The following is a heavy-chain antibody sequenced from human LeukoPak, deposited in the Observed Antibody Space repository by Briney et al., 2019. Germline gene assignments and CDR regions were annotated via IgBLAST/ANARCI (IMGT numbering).Heavy chain of an antibody. CDR1: GGTFSSYA. J-gene: IGHJ5*02. V-gene: IGHV1-69*13. D-gene: IGHD1-1*01. CDR3: ARAILLERSFDP. Sequence: SVKVSCKASGGTFSSYAISWVRQAPGQGLKWMGGIIPIFGTANYAQKFQGRVTITADESTSTAYMELSSLRSEDTAVYYCARAILLERSFDPWGQGTLVTVSS. CDR2: IIPIFGTA.